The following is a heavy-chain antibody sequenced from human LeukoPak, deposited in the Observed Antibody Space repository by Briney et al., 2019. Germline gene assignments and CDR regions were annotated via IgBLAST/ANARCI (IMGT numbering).Heavy chain of an antibody. CDR3: ASRGDGYHIGAFDI. CDR1: GLIVRSNY. V-gene: IGHV3-66*01. J-gene: IGHJ3*02. CDR2: VYSGDNA. Sequence: GGSLRLSCAASGLIVRSNYMTWVRQAPGKGLEWVSIVYSGDNAYYADSVKGRFIISRDNSENTLYLQMNSLRAEDTALYYCASRGDGYHIGAFDIWGQGTMVTVSS. D-gene: IGHD5-24*01.